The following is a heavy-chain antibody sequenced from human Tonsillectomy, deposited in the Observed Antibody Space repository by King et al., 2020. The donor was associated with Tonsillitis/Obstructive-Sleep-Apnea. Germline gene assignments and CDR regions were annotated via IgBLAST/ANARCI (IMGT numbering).Heavy chain of an antibody. J-gene: IGHJ4*02. D-gene: IGHD3/OR15-3a*01. V-gene: IGHV3-48*02. CDR3: ARDWTYAFDY. CDR1: GFPFSDYS. CDR2: ISSSTSDT. Sequence: VQLVESGGGLVQPGGSLRLSCADSGFPFSDYSMNWVRQAPGKGLEWVSYISSSTSDTYYADSVKGRFTISRDNAKNSLYLQMNSLRDEDTAVYYSARDWTYAFDYWGQGTLVTVSS.